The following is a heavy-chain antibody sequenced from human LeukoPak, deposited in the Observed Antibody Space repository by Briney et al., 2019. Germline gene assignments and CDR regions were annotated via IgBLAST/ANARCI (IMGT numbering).Heavy chain of an antibody. CDR1: TVTTRNSW. CDR2: ITIDGSSI. Sequence: GGSLRLSCAASTVTTRNSWMHWVRQAPGKGLVWVSRITIDGSSITYADSVRGRFTISRDSAKNTLYLQMNSLKTEDTAVYYCTRGRWGSYPEGYYFDYWGQGTLVTVSS. D-gene: IGHD1-26*01. CDR3: TRGRWGSYPEGYYFDY. J-gene: IGHJ4*02. V-gene: IGHV3-74*03.